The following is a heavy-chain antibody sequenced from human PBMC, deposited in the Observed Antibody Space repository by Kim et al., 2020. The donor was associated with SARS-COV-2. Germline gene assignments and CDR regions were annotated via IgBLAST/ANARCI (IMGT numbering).Heavy chain of an antibody. CDR3: ARRFLDPNGWVVGAFDI. Sequence: GGSLRLSCAASGFTFSSYSMNWVRQAPGKGLEWVSYISSSSSTIYYADSVKGRFTISRDNAKNSLYLQMNSLRDEDTAVYYCARRFLDPNGWVVGAFDIWGQGTMVTVSS. CDR1: GFTFSSYS. D-gene: IGHD3-3*01. J-gene: IGHJ3*02. CDR2: ISSSSSTI. V-gene: IGHV3-48*02.